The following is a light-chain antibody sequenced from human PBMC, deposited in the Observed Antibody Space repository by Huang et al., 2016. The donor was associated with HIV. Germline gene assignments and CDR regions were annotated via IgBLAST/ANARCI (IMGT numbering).Light chain of an antibody. J-gene: IGKJ5*01. CDR3: QQYGSSPIT. CDR1: QSVSSNY. CDR2: AAS. V-gene: IGKV3-20*01. Sequence: EIVLTQSPGTLSLSPAARATLSCGASQSVSSNYLAWYQQRPGQAPRLLIYAASIKATDIPDRFSGSGSGTDFTLTISRLEPEDFGVFYCQQYGSSPITFGQGTRLEIK.